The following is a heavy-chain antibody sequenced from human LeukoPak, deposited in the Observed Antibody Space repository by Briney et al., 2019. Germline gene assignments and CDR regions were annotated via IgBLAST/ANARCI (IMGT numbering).Heavy chain of an antibody. Sequence: GGSLRLSCAASGFTLNRYWMSWVRQAPGKGLEWVAHINEDGGERHYVDSVKGRFTISRDNAKNSLYLQMNSLRAEDTAVYFCAKRGVVIRVILVGFHKEANYFDSWGQGALVTVSS. CDR1: GFTLNRYW. CDR2: INEDGGER. J-gene: IGHJ4*02. D-gene: IGHD3-22*01. V-gene: IGHV3-7*03. CDR3: AKRGVVIRVILVGFHKEANYFDS.